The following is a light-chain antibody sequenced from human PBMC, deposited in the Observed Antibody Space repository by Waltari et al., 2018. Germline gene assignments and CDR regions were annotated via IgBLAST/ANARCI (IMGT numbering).Light chain of an antibody. CDR1: SSDVGGYNY. CDR3: SSYTSSSTLSYV. Sequence: QSALTQPASVSGSPGQSIIISCTGTSSDVGGYNYVSWYQQHPGKAPKLMIYDVSKRPSGVSNRFSGSKSGNTASLTISGLQAEDEADYYCSSYTSSSTLSYVFGTGTKVTVL. CDR2: DVS. V-gene: IGLV2-14*03. J-gene: IGLJ1*01.